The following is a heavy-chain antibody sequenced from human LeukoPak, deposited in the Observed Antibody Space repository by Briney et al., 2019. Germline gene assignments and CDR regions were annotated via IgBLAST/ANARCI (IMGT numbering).Heavy chain of an antibody. CDR2: INHNSGGT. D-gene: IGHD2-21*02. Sequence: ASVKVSCKASGYTFTGYYMHWVRQAPGQGLEWMGRINHNSGGTNYAQKFQGRVTMTRDTSISTAYMELSRLRSDDTAVYYCARATTAAYCGGDCYSGTDYWGQGTLVTVSS. J-gene: IGHJ4*02. V-gene: IGHV1-2*06. CDR3: ARATTAAYCGGDCYSGTDY. CDR1: GYTFTGYY.